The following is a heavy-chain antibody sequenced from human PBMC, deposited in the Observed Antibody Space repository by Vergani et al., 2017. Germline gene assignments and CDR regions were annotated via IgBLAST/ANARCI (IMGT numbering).Heavy chain of an antibody. Sequence: QMQLVQSGPEVKKPGTSVKVSCKASGFTFTSSAVQWVRQARGQRIEWIGWIVVGSGNTNYAQKFQERVTITRDMSTSTAYMELSSLRSEDTAVYYCAADYYYDSSGKIFDYWGQGTLVTVSS. D-gene: IGHD3-22*01. CDR1: GFTFTSSA. J-gene: IGHJ4*02. CDR3: AADYYYDSSGKIFDY. CDR2: IVVGSGNT. V-gene: IGHV1-58*01.